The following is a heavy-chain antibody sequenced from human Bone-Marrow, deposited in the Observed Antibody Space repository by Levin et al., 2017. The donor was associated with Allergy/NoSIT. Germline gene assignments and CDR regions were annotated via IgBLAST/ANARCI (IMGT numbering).Heavy chain of an antibody. D-gene: IGHD2-21*01. V-gene: IGHV3-21*01. J-gene: IGHJ3*02. CDR2: ISSSGSDM. CDR3: ARGIIGDVHVAHKEAFDI. Sequence: GGSLRLSCTVSGFTFSIYSINWVRQAPGKGLEWVSSISSSGSDMYYVDSVKGRFTISRDNAKNSLTMQMNSLRAEDTAVYYCARGIIGDVHVAHKEAFDIWGQGTMVSVSS. CDR1: GFTFSIYS.